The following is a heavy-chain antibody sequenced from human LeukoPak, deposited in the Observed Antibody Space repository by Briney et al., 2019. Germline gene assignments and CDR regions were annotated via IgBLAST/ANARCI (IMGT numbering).Heavy chain of an antibody. Sequence: SETLSLTRAVSGGSISSHYWSWLRQPPGEGLEWIAYIHYTGRTNYNPSLKGRVTISVDTSNSQFSLNLNSVTAAGTAVYYCTRGAGWYDYWGQGTLVTVSS. D-gene: IGHD6-19*01. V-gene: IGHV4-59*11. CDR3: TRGAGWYDY. J-gene: IGHJ4*02. CDR2: IHYTGRT. CDR1: GGSISSHY.